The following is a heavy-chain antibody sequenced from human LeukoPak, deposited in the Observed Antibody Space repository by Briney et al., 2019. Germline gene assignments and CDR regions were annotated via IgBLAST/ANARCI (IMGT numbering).Heavy chain of an antibody. Sequence: PGGSLRLSCAASGFTFSSYAMSWVRQAPGKGLEWVSAISGSGDSTYYADSVKGRLTISRDNSKNTLYLQVNSLRAEDTAVYYCAKDHYYYDSSGYLIRYYFDYWGQGTLVTVSS. J-gene: IGHJ4*02. CDR1: GFTFSSYA. V-gene: IGHV3-23*01. CDR2: ISGSGDST. CDR3: AKDHYYYDSSGYLIRYYFDY. D-gene: IGHD3-22*01.